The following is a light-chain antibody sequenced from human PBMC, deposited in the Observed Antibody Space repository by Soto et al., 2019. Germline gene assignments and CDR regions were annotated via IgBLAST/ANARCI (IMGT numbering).Light chain of an antibody. Sequence: EIVLTQSPATLSLSPGERATLSCRASQSVSSYLAWYQQKPGQAPRLLIYDASNRATGIPARFSGSGSGTDFNLTISSLEPEDFAVYYCQQRSNWPPITFGQGKRMEIK. CDR1: QSVSSY. V-gene: IGKV3-11*01. CDR2: DAS. CDR3: QQRSNWPPIT. J-gene: IGKJ5*01.